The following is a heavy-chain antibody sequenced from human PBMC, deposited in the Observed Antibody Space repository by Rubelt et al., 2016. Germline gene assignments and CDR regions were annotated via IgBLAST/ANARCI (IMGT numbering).Heavy chain of an antibody. CDR2: INPNSGGT. J-gene: IGHJ4*02. D-gene: IGHD3-3*01. CDR1: GYTFTSYG. CDR3: ARPKRGTYYDFWS. V-gene: IGHV1-2*02. Sequence: QVQLVQSGAEVKKPGASVKVSCKASGYTFTSYGISWVRQAPGQGLEWMGWINPNSGGTNYAQKVQGRVTMTRDTSISTAYMELSRLRSDDTAVYYCARPKRGTYYDFWSWGQGTLVTVAS.